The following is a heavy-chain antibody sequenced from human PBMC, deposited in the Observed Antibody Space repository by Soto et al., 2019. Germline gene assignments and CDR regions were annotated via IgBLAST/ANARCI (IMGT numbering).Heavy chain of an antibody. V-gene: IGHV3-23*01. CDR3: AKAKGYCSSTSCYAVDY. CDR1: GFTFSSYA. J-gene: IGHJ4*02. D-gene: IGHD2-2*01. CDR2: ISGSVGST. Sequence: GGSLRLSCAASGFTFSSYAMSWVRQAPGKGQEWVLAISGSVGSTYYAYSVKGRFTISRDNSKNTLYLQMNSLRAEDTAVYYCAKAKGYCSSTSCYAVDYWGQGTLVTVSS.